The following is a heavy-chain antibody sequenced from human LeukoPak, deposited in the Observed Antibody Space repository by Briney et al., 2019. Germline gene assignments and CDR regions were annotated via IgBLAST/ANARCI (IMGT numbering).Heavy chain of an antibody. CDR1: GGSISSYY. CDR3: ARLFHPALSGNYPFDY. V-gene: IGHV4-59*01. Sequence: PSETLSLTCTVSGGSISSYYWSWIRQPPGKGLEWTGYIYYSGSTNYNPSLKSRVTMSVDTSKNQFSLKLNSVTAADTAMYYCARLFHPALSGNYPFDYWGQGTLVTVSS. D-gene: IGHD1-26*01. CDR2: IYYSGST. J-gene: IGHJ4*02.